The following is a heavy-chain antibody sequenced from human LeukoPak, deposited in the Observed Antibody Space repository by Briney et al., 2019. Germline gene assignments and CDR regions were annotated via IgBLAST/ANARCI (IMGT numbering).Heavy chain of an antibody. CDR2: IYYSGST. J-gene: IGHJ5*02. CDR1: GGSISSYY. CDR3: ARQGQDNWFDP. Sequence: SETLSLTCTVSGGSISSYYWSWIRQPPGKGLEWIGYIYYSGSTNYNPSLKSRVTISVDTSKNQFSLKLSSVTAADTAVYYCARQGQDNWFDPWGQGTPVTVSS. V-gene: IGHV4-59*08.